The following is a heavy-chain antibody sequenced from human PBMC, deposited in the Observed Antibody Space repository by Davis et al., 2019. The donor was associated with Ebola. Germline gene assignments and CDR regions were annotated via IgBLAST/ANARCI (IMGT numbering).Heavy chain of an antibody. CDR3: ARGGSFRLLTAALLDS. CDR1: GFTFSTFG. Sequence: PGGSLRLSCAASGFTFSTFGMHWVRQAPGKGLEWVALISNDGSNKNYADSVKGRFTISRDNSKNTLYLQMSSLRPEDTAAYYCARGGSFRLLTAALLDSWGQGILVTVSS. CDR2: ISNDGSNK. J-gene: IGHJ4*02. V-gene: IGHV3-30*03. D-gene: IGHD2-21*02.